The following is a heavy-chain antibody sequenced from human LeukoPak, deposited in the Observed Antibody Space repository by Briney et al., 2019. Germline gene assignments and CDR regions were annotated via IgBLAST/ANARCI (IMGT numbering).Heavy chain of an antibody. D-gene: IGHD2-21*01. CDR2: INHRGST. J-gene: IGHJ4*02. Sequence: PSETLSLTCAVYGESFSGYYWSWIRRPPGKGLEWIGEINHRGSTNYNPSLKSRVTISVDTSKDQFSLKLNSVTAADTAIYYCARGDITTGGAPFDHWGQGSLVTVSS. CDR3: ARGDITTGGAPFDH. V-gene: IGHV4-34*01. CDR1: GESFSGYY.